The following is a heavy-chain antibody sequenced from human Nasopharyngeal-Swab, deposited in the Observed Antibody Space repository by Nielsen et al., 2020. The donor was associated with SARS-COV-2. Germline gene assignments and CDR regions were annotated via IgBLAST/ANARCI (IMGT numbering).Heavy chain of an antibody. J-gene: IGHJ6*02. CDR2: INTNTGHP. V-gene: IGHV7-4-1*02. Sequence: WVRQAPGQGLEWMGWINTNTGHPTYAQGFTGRFVFSLDTSVSTAYLQISSLKAEDTAVYNCARAGRGSSSWYVMGYSYGMDVWGQGTTVTVSS. D-gene: IGHD6-13*01. CDR3: ARAGRGSSSWYVMGYSYGMDV.